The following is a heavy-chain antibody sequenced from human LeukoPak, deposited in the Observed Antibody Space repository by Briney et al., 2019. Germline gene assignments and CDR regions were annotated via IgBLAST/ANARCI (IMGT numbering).Heavy chain of an antibody. D-gene: IGHD6-13*01. CDR3: ARSKSIAAAGRAGFDP. CDR1: GGSISSGGYY. V-gene: IGHV4-31*03. Sequence: SETLSLTCTVSGGSISSGGYYWSWIRQHPGKGLEWIGYIYDSGSTYYNPSLKSRVTISVDTSKNQFSLKLSSVTAADTAVYYCARSKSIAAAGRAGFDPWGQGTLVTVSS. CDR2: IYDSGST. J-gene: IGHJ5*02.